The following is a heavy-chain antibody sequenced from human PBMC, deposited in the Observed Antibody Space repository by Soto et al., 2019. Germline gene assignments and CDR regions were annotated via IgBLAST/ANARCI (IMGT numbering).Heavy chain of an antibody. V-gene: IGHV3-74*01. Sequence: GGYLRLSCPASGLTVSRNYMHWVRQLPREKRVSVLRIKTDGSSTTYADSVKGRFTIARDNSKNTLYLQMNSLRAEDTAVYYCARDFSCISTSCYAFYYYYYYGMDVWGQGTTVTVSS. CDR3: ARDFSCISTSCYAFYYYYYYGMDV. CDR1: GLTVSRNY. J-gene: IGHJ6*02. D-gene: IGHD2-2*01. CDR2: IKTDGSST.